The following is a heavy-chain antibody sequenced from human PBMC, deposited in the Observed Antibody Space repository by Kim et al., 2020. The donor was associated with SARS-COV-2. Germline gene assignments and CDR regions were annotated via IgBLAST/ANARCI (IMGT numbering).Heavy chain of an antibody. V-gene: IGHV4-34*01. Sequence: SETLSLTCAVYGGSFSGYYWSWIRQPPGKGLEWIGEINHSGSTNYNPSLKSRVTISVDTSKNQFSLKLSSVTAADTAVYYCARGPGLLLYDAFDIWGQGTMVTVSS. D-gene: IGHD3-22*01. J-gene: IGHJ3*02. CDR2: INHSGST. CDR1: GGSFSGYY. CDR3: ARGPGLLLYDAFDI.